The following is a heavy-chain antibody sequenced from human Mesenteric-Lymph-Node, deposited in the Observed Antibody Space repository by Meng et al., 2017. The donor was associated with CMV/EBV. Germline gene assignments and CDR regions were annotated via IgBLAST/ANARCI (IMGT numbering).Heavy chain of an antibody. J-gene: IGHJ4*02. CDR3: AGERGYCNGGSCSLPDY. CDR1: YTFIYSA. D-gene: IGHD2-15*01. CDR2: INPGNGNT. V-gene: IGHV1-3*01. Sequence: YTFIYSAIHWVRQAPGQVPEWMGWINPGNGNTKYSEEFQGRVTFTRDTSASATYMELSGLRFEDTALYYCAGERGYCNGGSCSLPDYWGQGTLVTVSS.